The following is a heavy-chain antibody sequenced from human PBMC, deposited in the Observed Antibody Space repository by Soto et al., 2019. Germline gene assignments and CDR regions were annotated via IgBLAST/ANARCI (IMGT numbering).Heavy chain of an antibody. J-gene: IGHJ3*02. CDR1: GFTFSSYA. CDR2: ISYDGSNK. D-gene: IGHD3-22*01. V-gene: IGHV3-30-3*01. CDR3: ASWYYYDSSGYPESYLEAPSDAFDI. Sequence: PGGSLRLSCAASGFTFSSYAMHWVRQAPGKGLEWVAVISYDGSNKYYADSVKGRFTISRDNSKNTLYLQMNSLRAEDTAVYYCASWYYYDSSGYPESYLEAPSDAFDIWGQGTMVTVSS.